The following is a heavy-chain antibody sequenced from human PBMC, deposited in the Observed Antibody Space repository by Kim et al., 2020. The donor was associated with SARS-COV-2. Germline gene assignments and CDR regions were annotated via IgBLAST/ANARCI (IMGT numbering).Heavy chain of an antibody. CDR1: GFTFSSYE. V-gene: IGHV3-48*03. Sequence: GGSLRLSCAASGFTFSSYEMNWVRQAPGKGLEWVSYISSRNFTLYYADSVKGRFTISRDNAKNSLYLQMSSLRADDTAVYYCARGPGAVYDGYFDYWGQG. CDR3: ARGPGAVYDGYFDY. CDR2: ISSRNFTL. J-gene: IGHJ4*02. D-gene: IGHD2-8*01.